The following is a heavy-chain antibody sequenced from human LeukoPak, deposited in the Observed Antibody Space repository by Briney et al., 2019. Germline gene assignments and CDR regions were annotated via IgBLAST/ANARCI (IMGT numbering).Heavy chain of an antibody. CDR1: GYY. CDR2: INPKSGGT. J-gene: IGHJ2*01. Sequence: APVKVSCKASGYYMHWVRQAPGQGLEWMGWINPKSGGTKYAQKFQGRVTMTRDTSISTAYMELSRLRSDDTALYYCARGKSATAPDSNWYLDLWGRGTLVTVSS. CDR3: ARGKSATAPDSNWYLDL. V-gene: IGHV1-2*02. D-gene: IGHD6-13*01.